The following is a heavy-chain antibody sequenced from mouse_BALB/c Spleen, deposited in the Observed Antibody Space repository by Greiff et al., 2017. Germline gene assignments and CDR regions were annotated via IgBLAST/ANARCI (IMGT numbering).Heavy chain of an antibody. V-gene: IGHV1S137*01. CDR3: AKEGDYGGFAY. J-gene: IGHJ3*01. Sequence: QVQLQQSGAALVRPGVSVKISCKGSGYTFTDYAMHWVKQSHAKSLEWIGVISTYYGDASYNQKFKGKATMTVDKSSSTAYMELARLTSADSAIYYRAKEGDYGGFAYWGQGTLVTVSA. D-gene: IGHD1-1*01. CDR2: ISTYYGDA. CDR1: GYTFTDYA.